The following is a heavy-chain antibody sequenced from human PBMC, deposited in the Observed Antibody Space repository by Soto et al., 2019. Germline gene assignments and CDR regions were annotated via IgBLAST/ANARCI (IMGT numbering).Heavy chain of an antibody. CDR1: GGSISSYY. CDR3: ARDIGYSYGRASYYYYYGMDV. J-gene: IGHJ6*02. V-gene: IGHV4-59*01. D-gene: IGHD5-18*01. Sequence: KPSETLSVTCTDLGGSISSYYCSCSRHPAFKRLEWIVYIYYSGSTNYNPSLKSRVTISVDTSKNQFSLKLSSVTAADTAVYYCARDIGYSYGRASYYYYYGMDVWRQGSTV. CDR2: IYYSGST.